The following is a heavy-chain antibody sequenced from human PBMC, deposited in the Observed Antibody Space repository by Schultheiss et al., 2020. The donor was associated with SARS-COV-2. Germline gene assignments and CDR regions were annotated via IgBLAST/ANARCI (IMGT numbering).Heavy chain of an antibody. CDR2: IKQDGSEK. Sequence: GGSLRLSCSASGFTFSSYAMSWVRQAPGKGLEWVANIKQDGSEKYYVDSVKGRFTISRDNAKNSLYLQMNSLRAEDTAVYYCAKDIGSSWGDAFDIWGQGTMVTVSS. D-gene: IGHD6-13*01. J-gene: IGHJ3*02. CDR1: GFTFSSYA. V-gene: IGHV3-7*01. CDR3: AKDIGSSWGDAFDI.